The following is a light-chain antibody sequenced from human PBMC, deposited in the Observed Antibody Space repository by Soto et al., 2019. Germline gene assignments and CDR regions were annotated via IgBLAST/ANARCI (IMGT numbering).Light chain of an antibody. Sequence: EIVLTQSPGTLSLSPGERATLSCRASQSISSTYFAWYQQRPGQAPRLLIYGASSRATGIPDRFSGSGSGTDFTLTISRLEPEDFAVYYCHQYGSSPSWTFVQGTKVEIK. CDR3: HQYGSSPSWT. J-gene: IGKJ1*01. V-gene: IGKV3-20*01. CDR2: GAS. CDR1: QSISSTY.